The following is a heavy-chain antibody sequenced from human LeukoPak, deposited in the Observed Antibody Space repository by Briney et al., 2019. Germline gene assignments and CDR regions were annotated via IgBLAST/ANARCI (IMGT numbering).Heavy chain of an antibody. D-gene: IGHD6-13*01. CDR2: IASNGGSE. CDR3: AKRDHYSINWYHYFDY. CDR1: GFTFTTYG. V-gene: IGHV3-30*18. Sequence: GGSLRLSCAASGFTFTTYGLHWVRQAPGKGLEWVAAIASNGGSEYYADSVKGRFTISRDNSKNTLFLQMNSLRPDDTAVYYCAKRDHYSINWYHYFDYWGQGTLVTVSS. J-gene: IGHJ4*02.